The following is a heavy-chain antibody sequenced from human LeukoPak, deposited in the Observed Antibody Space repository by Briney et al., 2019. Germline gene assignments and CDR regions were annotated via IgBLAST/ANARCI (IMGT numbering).Heavy chain of an antibody. J-gene: IGHJ4*02. CDR2: IWYDGSNK. Sequence: GGSLRLSCAASGFTFSSYGMHWVRQAPGKGLEWVAVIWYDGSNKYYADSAKGRFTISRDNSKNTLYLQMNSLRAEDTAVYYCARDSIVVVPAATDRFDYWGQGTLVTVSS. CDR3: ARDSIVVVPAATDRFDY. V-gene: IGHV3-33*01. CDR1: GFTFSSYG. D-gene: IGHD2-2*01.